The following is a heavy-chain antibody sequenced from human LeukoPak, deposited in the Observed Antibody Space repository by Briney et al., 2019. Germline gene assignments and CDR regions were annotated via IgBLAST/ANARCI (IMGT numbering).Heavy chain of an antibody. D-gene: IGHD3-16*01. CDR3: ARSRGDLDY. J-gene: IGHJ4*02. V-gene: IGHV6-1*01. CDR1: GDSVSSNSAT. Sequence: SQTLSLTCAISGDSVSSNSATWIWNRQSPWLDLEWPGRTYYRSKWYNDYAVSVKSRITNNPDTSKDQCALHMNSVTPEDTAIYYCARSRGDLDYWGQGTLVTVSS. CDR2: TYYRSKWYN.